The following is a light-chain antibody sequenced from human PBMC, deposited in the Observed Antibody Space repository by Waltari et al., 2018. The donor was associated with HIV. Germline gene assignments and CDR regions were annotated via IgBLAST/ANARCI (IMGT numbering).Light chain of an antibody. Sequence: SALTQPASVSGSPRQSITISCSGTSGDFGGYNFVSCYQKHPGKAPKLIIYNVSSRPSGVSIRFSGSRSANTASLTISGLQVEDEADYFCSSYTSSGPRYVLFGGGTRLTVL. CDR2: NVS. CDR1: SGDFGGYNF. CDR3: SSYTSSGPRYVL. J-gene: IGLJ2*01. V-gene: IGLV2-14*03.